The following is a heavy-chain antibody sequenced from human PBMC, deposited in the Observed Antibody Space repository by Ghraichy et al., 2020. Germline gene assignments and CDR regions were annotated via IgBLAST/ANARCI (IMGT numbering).Heavy chain of an antibody. Sequence: ASVKVSCKASGYTFTDPFLHWVRQAPGQGLEWMGWIDPDSGSTKYAQKFQGRVTMTRDTSISTVYMELSRLRSDDTAMYYCARLRNWGYDYWGQGTLVTVSS. CDR1: GYTFTDPF. V-gene: IGHV1-2*02. CDR2: IDPDSGST. CDR3: ARLRNWGYDY. D-gene: IGHD7-27*01. J-gene: IGHJ4*02.